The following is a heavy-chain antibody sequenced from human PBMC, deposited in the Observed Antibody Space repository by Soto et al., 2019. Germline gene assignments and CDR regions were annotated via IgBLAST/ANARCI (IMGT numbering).Heavy chain of an antibody. D-gene: IGHD4-17*01. CDR2: MNPNSGNT. V-gene: IGHV1-8*01. CDR1: GYTFTSYD. Sequence: QVQLVQSGAEVKKPGASVKVSCKASGYTFTSYDINWVRQATGQGLEWMGWMNPNSGNTGYAQKCEGRATMTTNTSISTAYMELSSLRSEDTAVYYCARGGGDYVNMANDYWGQGTLVTVSS. CDR3: ARGGGDYVNMANDY. J-gene: IGHJ4*02.